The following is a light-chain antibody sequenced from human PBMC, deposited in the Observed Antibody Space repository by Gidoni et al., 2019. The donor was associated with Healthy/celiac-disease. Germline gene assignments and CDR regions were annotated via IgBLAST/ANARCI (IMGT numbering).Light chain of an antibody. CDR3: RQSYNTPYA. CDR2: AAS. V-gene: IGKV1-39*01. Sequence: DIQMTQSPSSLSASVGDRVTITCRASQSISSYLNWYQQKPGKAPKLLIYAASSLQSGVPSRFSSSGSGTEVTLTISSRQPEDFAAYYCRQSYNTPYAFXQXTKLEIK. J-gene: IGKJ2*01. CDR1: QSISSY.